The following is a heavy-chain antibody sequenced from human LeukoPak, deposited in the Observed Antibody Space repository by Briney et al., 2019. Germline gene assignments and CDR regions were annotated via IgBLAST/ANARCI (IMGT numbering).Heavy chain of an antibody. D-gene: IGHD3-9*01. Sequence: SETLSLTCAVYGGSFSGYYWSWIRQPPGKGLEWIGEINHSGSTNYNPSLKSRVTISVDTSKNQFSLKLNSVTAADTAVYYCASCGVRYCDLVFYDFGGRGT. CDR2: INHSGST. CDR1: GGSFSGYY. V-gene: IGHV4-34*01. J-gene: IGHJ4*02. CDR3: ASCGVRYCDLVFYDF.